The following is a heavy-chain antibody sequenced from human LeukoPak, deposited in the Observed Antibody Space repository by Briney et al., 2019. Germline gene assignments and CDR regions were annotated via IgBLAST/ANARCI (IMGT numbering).Heavy chain of an antibody. D-gene: IGHD6-19*01. CDR3: TREEEQWLVDY. CDR2: IRSKANSYAT. CDR1: GFTFSGSA. J-gene: IGHJ4*02. Sequence: PGGSLRLSCAASGFTFSGSAMHWVRQASGKGLEWVGRIRSKANSYATAYAAPVKGRFTISRDDSKNTAYLQMNSLKTEDTAVYYCTREEEQWLVDYWGQGTLVTVSS. V-gene: IGHV3-73*01.